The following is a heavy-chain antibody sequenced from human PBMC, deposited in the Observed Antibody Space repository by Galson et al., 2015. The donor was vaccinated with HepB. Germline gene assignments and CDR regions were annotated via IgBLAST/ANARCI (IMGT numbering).Heavy chain of an antibody. CDR3: ARGGMDGYGDYVVDY. D-gene: IGHD4-17*01. CDR1: GFTFSRFW. CDR2: IKSDGDST. V-gene: IGHV3-74*01. Sequence: SLRLSCAASGFTFSRFWMHWVRQGPGKGLVWVSRIKSDGDSTTYTDSVKGRFTISRDNAKKTLYLQMNSLRAEDTAVYYCARGGMDGYGDYVVDYWGQGTLVTVSS. J-gene: IGHJ4*02.